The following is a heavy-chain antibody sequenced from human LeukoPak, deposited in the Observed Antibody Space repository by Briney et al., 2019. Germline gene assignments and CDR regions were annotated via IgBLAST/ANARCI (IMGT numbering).Heavy chain of an antibody. V-gene: IGHV4-30-2*01. J-gene: IGHJ2*01. D-gene: IGHD6-13*01. CDR3: ARGTRDAKQRLVGTPFGLNWYFDL. CDR2: IYHSGST. CDR1: GGSISSGGYS. Sequence: SETLSLTCAVSGGSISSGGYSWSWIRQPPVKGLEWIGYIYHSGSTYYNPSLKSRVTISVDRSKNQFSLKLSSVTAADTAVYYCARGTRDAKQRLVGTPFGLNWYFDLWGRGTLVTVSS.